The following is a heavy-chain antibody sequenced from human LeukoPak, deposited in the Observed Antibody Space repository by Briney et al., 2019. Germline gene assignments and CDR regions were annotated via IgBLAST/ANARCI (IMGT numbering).Heavy chain of an antibody. CDR1: GGSISSYY. J-gene: IGHJ4*02. CDR2: IYYSGGT. CDR3: ARIYSSGWYYFDC. Sequence: PSETLSLTCTVSGGSISSYYWSWIRQPPGKGLEWIGYIYYSGGTNYNPSLKSRVTISVDTSKNQFSLKLSSVTAADTAVYYCARIYSSGWYYFDCWGQGTLVTVSS. V-gene: IGHV4-59*12. D-gene: IGHD6-19*01.